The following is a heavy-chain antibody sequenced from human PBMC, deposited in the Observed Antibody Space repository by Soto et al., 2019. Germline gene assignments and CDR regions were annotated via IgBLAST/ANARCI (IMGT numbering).Heavy chain of an antibody. CDR3: ARVGEYYDSSGYYPIDY. J-gene: IGHJ4*02. CDR1: GGTFSSYA. Sequence: QVQLVQSGAEVKKPGSSVKVSCKASGGTFSSYAISWVRQAPGQGLEWMGGIIPIFGTANYAQKFQGRVTITADESTSTDYMELSSLRSEDTAVYYCARVGEYYDSSGYYPIDYWGQGTLVSVSS. V-gene: IGHV1-69*01. D-gene: IGHD3-22*01. CDR2: IIPIFGTA.